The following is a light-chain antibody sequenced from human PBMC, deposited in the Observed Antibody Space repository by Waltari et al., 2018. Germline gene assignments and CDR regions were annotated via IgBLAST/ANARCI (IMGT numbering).Light chain of an antibody. CDR2: STN. Sequence: QTVVTQEPSFSVSPGGTVTLTCGLPTGSVPTNYPPLWYRQTPGQAPRTLIYSTNIRSSGVPDRFSGSILGNKAALTITGAQADDESDYYCMLSMGGDIWVFGGGTKLTVL. V-gene: IGLV8-61*01. CDR1: TGSVPTNYP. J-gene: IGLJ3*02. CDR3: MLSMGGDIWV.